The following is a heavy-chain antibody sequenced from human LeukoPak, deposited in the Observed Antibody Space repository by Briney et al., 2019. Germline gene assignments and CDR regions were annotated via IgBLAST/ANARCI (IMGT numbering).Heavy chain of an antibody. CDR2: INPSGGST. D-gene: IGHD2-21*01. CDR1: GYTFTSYY. J-gene: IGHJ4*02. V-gene: IGHV1-46*01. Sequence: ASVKVSCKASGYTFTSYYMHWVRQAPGQGLEWMGIINPSGGSTSYAQKFQGRVTMTRDMSTSTVYMELSSLRSEDTAVDYCARDRGGGESDYWGQGTLVTVSS. CDR3: ARDRGGGESDY.